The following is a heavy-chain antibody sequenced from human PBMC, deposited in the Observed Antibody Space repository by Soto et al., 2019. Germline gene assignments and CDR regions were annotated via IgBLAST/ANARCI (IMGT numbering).Heavy chain of an antibody. D-gene: IGHD3-22*01. Sequence: KPSETLSLTCTVSGGSISYTGHYWTWIRQFPGKGLEWLGYIYYSGSTYYRPSLQSRIRISVANSKNQFSLQLNSVTAADTAVYYCARDEDGSGYFGYWGQGALVTVSS. CDR1: GGSISYTGHY. V-gene: IGHV4-31*03. J-gene: IGHJ4*02. CDR2: IYYSGST. CDR3: ARDEDGSGYFGY.